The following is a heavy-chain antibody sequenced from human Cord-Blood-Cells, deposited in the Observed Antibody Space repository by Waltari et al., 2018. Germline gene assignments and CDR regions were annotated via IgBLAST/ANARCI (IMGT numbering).Heavy chain of an antibody. CDR2: IYYSGST. Sequence: QVQLQESVPGLVKPSETLSLTCTVSGGSISSYYWSWIRQPPGKGLEWIGYIYYSGSTNYNPSRTSRVTISVDTSKNQFSLKLSSVTAADTAVYYCARRRSYFDYWGQGTLVTVSS. CDR3: ARRRSYFDY. J-gene: IGHJ4*02. V-gene: IGHV4-59*08. CDR1: GGSISSYY.